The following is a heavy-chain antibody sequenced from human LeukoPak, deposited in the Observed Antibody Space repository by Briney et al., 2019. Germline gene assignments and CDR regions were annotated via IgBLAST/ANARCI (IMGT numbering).Heavy chain of an antibody. J-gene: IGHJ4*02. CDR1: GGSFSGYY. CDR2: INHSGST. CDR3: ARGGWLHLYDY. V-gene: IGHV4-34*01. Sequence: PSETLSLTCAVYGGSFSGYYWSWIRQPPGKGLEWIGEINHSGSTNYNPSLKSRVTISVDTSKNQFSLKPSSVTAADTAVYYCARGGWLHLYDYWGQGTLVTVSS. D-gene: IGHD5-24*01.